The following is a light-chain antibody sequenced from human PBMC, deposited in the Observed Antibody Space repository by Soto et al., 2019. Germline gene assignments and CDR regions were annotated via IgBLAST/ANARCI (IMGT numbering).Light chain of an antibody. V-gene: IGLV3-1*01. CDR3: QAWDKSAGV. J-gene: IGLJ2*01. CDR1: KLGDKY. CDR2: QDN. Sequence: SYELTQPPSVSVSPGQTASITCSGDKLGDKYACWYQQKPGQSPVLVIYQDNKRPSGIPERFSGSNSGNTATPTISGTQAMDEADYYCQAWDKSAGVFGGGTKLTVL.